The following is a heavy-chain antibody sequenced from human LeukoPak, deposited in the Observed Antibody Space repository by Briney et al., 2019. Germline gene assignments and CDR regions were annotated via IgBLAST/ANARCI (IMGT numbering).Heavy chain of an antibody. CDR1: GFTFSSYA. Sequence: GGSLRLSCAASGFTFSSYAMSWVRQAPGKGLEWVSAISGSGGSTYYADSVKGRFTISRDNSKNTLYLQMNSLRAEDTAVYYCARDQRYCSSSSCPWEPFDYWGQGTLVTVSS. V-gene: IGHV3-23*01. D-gene: IGHD2-2*01. CDR3: ARDQRYCSSSSCPWEPFDY. J-gene: IGHJ4*02. CDR2: ISGSGGST.